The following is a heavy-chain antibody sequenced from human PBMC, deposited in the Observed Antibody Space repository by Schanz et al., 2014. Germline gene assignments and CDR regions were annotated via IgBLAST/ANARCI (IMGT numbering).Heavy chain of an antibody. J-gene: IGHJ4*02. CDR2: LTGSGTTT. CDR1: GFSFRTSA. Sequence: EVQLLESGGGLVQPGGSLRLSCAASGFSFRTSAMSWVRQAPGKGLEWVSALTGSGTTTYYADSVKGRFTISRDNSKNTLDLQMSSLRAEDTAIYYCAKDLAAVGVFDYWGQGSLVTVSP. CDR3: AKDLAAVGVFDY. D-gene: IGHD6-13*01. V-gene: IGHV3-23*01.